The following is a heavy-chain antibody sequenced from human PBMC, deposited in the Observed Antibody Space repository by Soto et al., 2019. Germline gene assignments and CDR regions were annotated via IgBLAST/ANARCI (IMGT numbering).Heavy chain of an antibody. CDR3: TRHVDYCDYWYFDL. V-gene: IGHV3-73*01. Sequence: GGSLRLSCAASGFTFSGSAMHWVRQASGKGLEWVGRIRSKANSYATAYAASVKGRFTISRDDSKNTAYLQMNSLKTEDSAVYYCTRHVDYCDYWYFDLWGRGTLVTVSS. J-gene: IGHJ2*01. CDR2: IRSKANSYAT. D-gene: IGHD4-17*01. CDR1: GFTFSGSA.